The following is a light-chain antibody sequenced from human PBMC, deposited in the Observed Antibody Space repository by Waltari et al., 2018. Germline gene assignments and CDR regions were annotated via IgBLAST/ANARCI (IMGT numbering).Light chain of an antibody. V-gene: IGKV1-5*03. CDR3: LQYNSYSWT. CDR1: QTISNW. CDR2: QAS. Sequence: DIVMTQSPSTLSASVGDRVTITCRASQTISNWLAWCQQKPGKAPKLLISQASGLESGVPSRFSGSGSGTDFTLTISSLQPEDVGTYYCLQYNSYSWTFGHGTKVEI. J-gene: IGKJ1*01.